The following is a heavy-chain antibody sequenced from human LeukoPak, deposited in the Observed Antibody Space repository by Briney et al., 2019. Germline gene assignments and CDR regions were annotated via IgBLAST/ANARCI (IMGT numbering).Heavy chain of an antibody. D-gene: IGHD5-18*01. CDR1: GGSFSGCY. CDR3: ARGTPMVTSPPSYYFDY. Sequence: SETLSLTCAVYGGSFSGCYWSWIRQPPGKGLEWIGEINHSGSTNYNPSLKSRVTISVDTSKNQFSLKLSSVTAADTAVYYCARGTPMVTSPPSYYFDYWGQGTLVTVSS. V-gene: IGHV4-34*01. J-gene: IGHJ4*02. CDR2: INHSGST.